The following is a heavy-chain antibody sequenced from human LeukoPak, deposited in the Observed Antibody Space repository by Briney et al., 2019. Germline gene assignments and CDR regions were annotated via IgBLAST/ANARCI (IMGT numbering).Heavy chain of an antibody. D-gene: IGHD3-10*01. J-gene: IGHJ4*02. Sequence: ASVKVSCKASRYTFTSYDINWVREAAGHGLEWMGWMNPNTGRTGYAKKFQGRITMPRDTSINTAYMELTNLRSEDTAIYYCARLSQTPDYYTLGGYYYLGYWGQGTPVTVSS. CDR3: ARLSQTPDYYTLGGYYYLGY. CDR2: MNPNTGRT. V-gene: IGHV1-8*01. CDR1: RYTFTSYD.